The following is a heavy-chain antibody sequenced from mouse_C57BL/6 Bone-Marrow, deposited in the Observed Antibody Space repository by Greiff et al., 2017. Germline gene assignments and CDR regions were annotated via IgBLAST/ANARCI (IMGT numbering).Heavy chain of an antibody. V-gene: IGHV1-26*01. CDR1: GYTFTDYY. J-gene: IGHJ1*03. CDR3: ARHYGSSEYFDV. CDR2: INPNNGGT. Sequence: EVQLQQSGPELVKPGASVKISCKASGYTFTDYYMNWVKQSHGKSLEWIGDINPNNGGTSYNQKFKGKATLTVDKSYSTAYMELRSLTYDDSAVYYCARHYGSSEYFDVWGTGTTVTVSS. D-gene: IGHD1-1*01.